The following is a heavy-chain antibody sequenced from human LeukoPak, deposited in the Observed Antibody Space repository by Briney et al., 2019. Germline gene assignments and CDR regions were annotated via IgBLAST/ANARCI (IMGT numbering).Heavy chain of an antibody. CDR1: GGTFSSYA. J-gene: IGHJ3*02. V-gene: IGHV1-69*13. CDR2: IIPIFGTA. D-gene: IGHD6-13*01. CDR3: ARAPIDSNSWYHAFDI. Sequence: SVKVSCKASGGTFSSYAISWVRQAPGQGLEWMGGIIPIFGTANYAQKFQGRVTITADESTSTAYMELSSLRSEDTAVYYCARAPIDSNSWYHAFDIWGQGTMVTVSS.